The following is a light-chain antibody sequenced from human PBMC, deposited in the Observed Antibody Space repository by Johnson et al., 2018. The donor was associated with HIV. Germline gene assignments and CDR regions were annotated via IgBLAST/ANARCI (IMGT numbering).Light chain of an antibody. Sequence: QSVLTQPPSVSAAPGQKVTISGSGSSSNIGNNYVSWYQQLPGTAPKLRIYDNNKRPSGISDRFSGSKSGTSATLGITGLQTGDEADYYCGTWDSSLSAYVFGTGTKVTVL. CDR2: DNN. CDR3: GTWDSSLSAYV. CDR1: SSNIGNNY. V-gene: IGLV1-51*01. J-gene: IGLJ1*01.